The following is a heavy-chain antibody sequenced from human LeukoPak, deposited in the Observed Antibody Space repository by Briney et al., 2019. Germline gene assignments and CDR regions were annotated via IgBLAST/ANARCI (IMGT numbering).Heavy chain of an antibody. CDR1: GFTFRNYG. CDR3: VRHTGSFPLGGMDV. Sequence: GGSLRLSCAASGFTFRNYGMYWVRQAPGKGLEWVAIIWYDGSNKYYTDSAKGRFTISRDNSKNTLFLQMNSLRVEDTAVYYCVRHTGSFPLGGMDVWGQGTTVTGSS. D-gene: IGHD1-26*01. CDR2: IWYDGSNK. V-gene: IGHV3-33*02. J-gene: IGHJ6*02.